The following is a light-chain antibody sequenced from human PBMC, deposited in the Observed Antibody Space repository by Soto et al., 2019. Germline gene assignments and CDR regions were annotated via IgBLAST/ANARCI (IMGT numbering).Light chain of an antibody. Sequence: QSVLTQPASVSGSPGQSITISCTGTSSDVGGYNYVSWYQQHPGKAPKLMIYEVSNRPSGVSNRFSGSKSGNTASLTISGLLAEDEADYYCSSYTSSSTPYVFGTGPKLTVL. CDR1: SSDVGGYNY. CDR3: SSYTSSSTPYV. J-gene: IGLJ1*01. CDR2: EVS. V-gene: IGLV2-14*01.